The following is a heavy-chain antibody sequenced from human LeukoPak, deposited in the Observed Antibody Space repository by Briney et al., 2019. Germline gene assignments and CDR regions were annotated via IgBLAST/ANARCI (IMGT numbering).Heavy chain of an antibody. V-gene: IGHV3-48*01. CDR3: ARVDTAMLDAFDI. Sequence: AGGSLRLSCAASGFTFSSYEMNWVRQAPRKGLEWVSYISSSSSTIYYADSVKGRFTISRDNAKNSLYLQMNSLRAEDTAVYYCARVDTAMLDAFDIWGQGTMVTVSS. CDR2: ISSSSSTI. CDR1: GFTFSSYE. D-gene: IGHD5-18*01. J-gene: IGHJ3*02.